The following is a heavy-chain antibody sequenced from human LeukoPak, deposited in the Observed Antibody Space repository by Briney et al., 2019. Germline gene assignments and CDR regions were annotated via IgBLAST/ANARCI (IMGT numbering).Heavy chain of an antibody. Sequence: PGRSLRLSCAASGFTFSGYGTHWVRQAPDKGLEWVAIIWYDGNNKYYADSVKGRFTISRGNSKNTLYLQMNSLRVEDTAVYYCAKDWGYTTMVSYYFDYWGQGALVTVSS. D-gene: IGHD5-18*01. CDR1: GFTFSGYG. CDR3: AKDWGYTTMVSYYFDY. CDR2: IWYDGNNK. V-gene: IGHV3-33*06. J-gene: IGHJ4*02.